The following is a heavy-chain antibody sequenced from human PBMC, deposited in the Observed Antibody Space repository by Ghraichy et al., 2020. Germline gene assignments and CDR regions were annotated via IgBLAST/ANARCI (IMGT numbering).Heavy chain of an antibody. CDR3: TRGFDY. CDR2: IKEDGSEK. CDR1: GFTFSNYW. V-gene: IGHV3-7*03. Sequence: GGSLRLSCAASGFTFSNYWMHWVRQAPGKGLEWVANIKEDGSEKYYVDSVKGRFTISRDNAKNSLYLQMNSLRAEDTAIYYCTRGFDYWGQGTLLTVPS. J-gene: IGHJ4*02.